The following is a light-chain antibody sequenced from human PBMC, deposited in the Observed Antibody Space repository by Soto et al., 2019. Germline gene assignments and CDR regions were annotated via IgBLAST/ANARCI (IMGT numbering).Light chain of an antibody. CDR3: QKYNSAPKT. V-gene: IGKV1-27*01. Sequence: DIQMTQSPSSLSASVGDRVTITCRASQGISNYLAWYQQKPGKVPKLLIYAASTLQSGVPSRFSGSGSGTDFTLTITCLQLEDVETYYCQKYNSAPKTFGQGTKVEIK. CDR2: AAS. J-gene: IGKJ1*01. CDR1: QGISNY.